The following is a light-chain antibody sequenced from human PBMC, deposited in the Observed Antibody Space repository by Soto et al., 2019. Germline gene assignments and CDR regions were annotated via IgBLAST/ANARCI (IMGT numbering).Light chain of an antibody. CDR3: QHYGKSPRFFT. V-gene: IGKV3-20*01. CDR2: DAS. Sequence: EIVLTQSPGTLSLSPGESATLSCRASQSVSSTYLAWYQQKPGQAPRLLIYDASSRATGIPDKFIGSGSGSDFSLTISRPEPEDSAMYYCQHYGKSPRFFTFGPGTKVDIK. CDR1: QSVSSTY. J-gene: IGKJ3*01.